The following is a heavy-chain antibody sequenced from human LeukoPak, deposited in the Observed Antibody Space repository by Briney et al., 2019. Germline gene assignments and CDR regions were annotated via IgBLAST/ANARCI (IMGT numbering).Heavy chain of an antibody. Sequence: GGSLRLSCAASGFTFSSYGMHWVRQAPGKGLEWVAFIRYDGSNKYYADSVKGRFTISRDNSKNTLYLQMNSLRAEYTAVYYCAKDRNTGTTDGMDVWGQGTTVTVSS. CDR2: IRYDGSNK. V-gene: IGHV3-30*02. CDR3: AKDRNTGTTDGMDV. J-gene: IGHJ6*02. CDR1: GFTFSSYG. D-gene: IGHD1-1*01.